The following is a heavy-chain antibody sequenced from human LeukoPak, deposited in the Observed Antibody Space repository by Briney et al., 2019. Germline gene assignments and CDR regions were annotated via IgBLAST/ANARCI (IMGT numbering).Heavy chain of an antibody. V-gene: IGHV5-51*01. D-gene: IGHD6-13*01. J-gene: IGHJ6*03. CDR3: ARPRIAAAGNVYYMDV. CDR1: GYSFTSYW. CDR2: IYLGDSDN. Sequence: GESLKISCKGSGYSFTSYWISWVRQMPGKGLEWMGIIYLGDSDNRYSPCFQAQVTISADKRISTAYLQWSSLKASDAAMYYCARPRIAAAGNVYYMDVWGKGTTVTVSS.